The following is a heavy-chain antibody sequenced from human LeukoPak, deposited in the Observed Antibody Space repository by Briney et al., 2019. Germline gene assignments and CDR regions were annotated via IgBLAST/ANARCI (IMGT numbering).Heavy chain of an antibody. D-gene: IGHD1-14*01. V-gene: IGHV1-8*01. CDR2: MNPNSGNT. CDR1: GYTFTSYD. CDR3: IQWYHPLAPLPY. J-gene: IGHJ4*02. Sequence: ASVKVSCKASGYTFTSYDFNWVRQATGQGLEWMGWMNPNSGNTGYAQKFQGRVTMTRNTSISTAYMELSSLRSEDTAVYYCIQWYHPLAPLPYWGQGTLVTVSS.